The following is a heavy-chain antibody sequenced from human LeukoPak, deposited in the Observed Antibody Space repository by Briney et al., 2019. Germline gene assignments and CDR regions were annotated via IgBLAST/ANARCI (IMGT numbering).Heavy chain of an antibody. Sequence: GGSLRLSCAASGFTFSSYSMNWVRQAPGKGLEWVSSISSSSSYIYYADSVKGRFTISRDNAKNSLYLQMNSLRAEDTAVYYCARGKIDDCSSTSCYEVNWFDPWGQGTLVTVSS. CDR3: ARGKIDDCSSTSCYEVNWFDP. J-gene: IGHJ5*02. CDR1: GFTFSSYS. V-gene: IGHV3-21*01. CDR2: ISSSSSYI. D-gene: IGHD2-2*01.